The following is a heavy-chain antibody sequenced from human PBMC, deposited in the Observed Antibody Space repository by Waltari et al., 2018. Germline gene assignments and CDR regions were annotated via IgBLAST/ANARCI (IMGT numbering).Heavy chain of an antibody. CDR2: FYYSGST. J-gene: IGHJ4*02. Sequence: QLQLQESGPGLVKPSETLSLTCTVSGGSISRSSYYCGWIRQPPGKGLGWIGSFYYSGSTYYNPALKGRVTRSVETSKNQFSLNLSSVTAADTAVYYCARQRVATPDYWGQGTLVTVSS. CDR3: ARQRVATPDY. D-gene: IGHD5-12*01. V-gene: IGHV4-39*07. CDR1: GGSISRSSYY.